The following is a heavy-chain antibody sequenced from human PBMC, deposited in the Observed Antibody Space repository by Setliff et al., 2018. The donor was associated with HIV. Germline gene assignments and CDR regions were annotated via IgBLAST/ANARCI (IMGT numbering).Heavy chain of an antibody. D-gene: IGHD3-16*02. CDR1: GGSFSGYY. V-gene: IGHV4-34*01. CDR3: ARGFAFGGVTVIPYYFDY. CDR2: INSSGSI. Sequence: PSETLSLTCAVYGGSFSGYYWSWLRQPPGKGLEWIGEINSSGSINDNPSLKSRVTISVDTSKNQFSLKLNSVTAADTAVYYCARGFAFGGVTVIPYYFDYWGQGTLVTVSS. J-gene: IGHJ4*02.